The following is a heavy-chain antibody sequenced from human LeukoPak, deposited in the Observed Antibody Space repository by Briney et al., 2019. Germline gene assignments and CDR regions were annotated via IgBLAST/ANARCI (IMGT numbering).Heavy chain of an antibody. CDR2: INHSGST. CDR1: GGSFSGYY. Sequence: SETLSLTCAVYGGSFSGYYWSWIRQPPGKGLEWIGEINHSGSTNYNPSLKSRVTISVVTSKNQFSLKLSSVTAADTAVYYCARVTYYYYGMDVWGQGTTVTVSS. V-gene: IGHV4-34*01. CDR3: ARVTYYYYGMDV. J-gene: IGHJ6*02.